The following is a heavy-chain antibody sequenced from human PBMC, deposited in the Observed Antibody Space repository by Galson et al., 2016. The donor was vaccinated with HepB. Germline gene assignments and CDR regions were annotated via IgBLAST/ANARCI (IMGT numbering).Heavy chain of an antibody. CDR3: APLPRDFGVIEPLDY. CDR1: GYSLSELP. V-gene: IGHV1-24*01. D-gene: IGHD3-3*01. Sequence: SVKVSCKVSGYSLSELPMHWVRQAPGGGLEWMGRFDPEDGKTIYAETFEGRLTMTQDSSTDTAYMQLTSLNTNDTAVYFCAPLPRDFGVIEPLDYWGQGTPITVSS. J-gene: IGHJ4*02. CDR2: FDPEDGKT.